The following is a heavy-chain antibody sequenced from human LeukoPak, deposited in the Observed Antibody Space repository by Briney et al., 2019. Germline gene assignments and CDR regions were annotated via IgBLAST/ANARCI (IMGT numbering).Heavy chain of an antibody. CDR3: ARDEYYYDSSARLTS. CDR1: GGSISSGSYY. CDR2: IYTSGST. D-gene: IGHD3-22*01. V-gene: IGHV4-61*02. Sequence: SETLSLTCTVSGGSISSGSYYWSWIRQPAGKGLEWIGRIYTSGSTNYNPSLKSRVTISVDTSKNQFSLKLSSVTAADTAVYYCARDEYYYDSSARLTSWGQGTLVTVSS. J-gene: IGHJ4*02.